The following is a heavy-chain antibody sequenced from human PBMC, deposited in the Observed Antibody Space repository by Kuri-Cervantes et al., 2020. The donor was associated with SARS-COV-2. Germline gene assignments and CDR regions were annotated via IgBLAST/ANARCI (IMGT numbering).Heavy chain of an antibody. Sequence: GESLKISCEVSGFLFSASAIRWVRQASGKGLEWVGRVRGKAINYATAYAASVKGRFTISRDDSKNMAYLQMNSLKTEDTAVYYCTTLIDYWGQGALVTVSS. CDR1: GFLFSASA. V-gene: IGHV3-73*01. J-gene: IGHJ4*02. CDR3: TTLIDY. CDR2: VRGKAINYAT.